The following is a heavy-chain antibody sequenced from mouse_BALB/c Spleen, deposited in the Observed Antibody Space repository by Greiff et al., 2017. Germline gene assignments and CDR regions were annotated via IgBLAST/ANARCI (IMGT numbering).Heavy chain of an antibody. CDR1: GFNIKDYY. CDR3: TPSIVLRDAY. Sequence: EVMLVESGAELVRSGASVKLSCTASGFNIKDYYMHWVKQRPEQGLEWIGWIDPENGDTEYAPKFQGKATMTADTSSNTAYLQLSSLTYEDTAVYYCTPSIVLRDAYWGQGTLVTVSA. CDR2: IDPENGDT. D-gene: IGHD2-3*01. J-gene: IGHJ3*01. V-gene: IGHV14-4*02.